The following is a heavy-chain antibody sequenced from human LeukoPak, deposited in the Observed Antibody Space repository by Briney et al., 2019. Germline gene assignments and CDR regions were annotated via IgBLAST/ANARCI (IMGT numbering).Heavy chain of an antibody. J-gene: IGHJ6*02. V-gene: IGHV3-23*01. CDR1: GFTFSTYA. Sequence: GGSLRLSCAASGFTFSTYAMSWVRQAPGKGLEWVSGLSASGSSTYYADSVQGRITVSRDNSKNTLYLQMNSLRAEDTAVYYCARDVRITTVTTRLLSYYYYYGMDVWGQGTTVTVSS. CDR2: LSASGSST. D-gene: IGHD4-17*01. CDR3: ARDVRITTVTTRLLSYYYYYGMDV.